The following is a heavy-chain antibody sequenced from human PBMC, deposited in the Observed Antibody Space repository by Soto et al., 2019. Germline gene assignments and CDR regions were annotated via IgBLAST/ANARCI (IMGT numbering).Heavy chain of an antibody. Sequence: QVQLQQWGAGLLKPSETLSLTCAVYGGSFSGYYWSWIRQPPGKGLEWIGEINHSGSTNYNPSLKSRVTISVDTSKNQFSLKLSSVTAADTAVYYCARKRNTGWYFDYWGQGTPVTVSS. CDR3: ARKRNTGWYFDY. V-gene: IGHV4-34*01. CDR1: GGSFSGYY. J-gene: IGHJ4*02. D-gene: IGHD6-19*01. CDR2: INHSGST.